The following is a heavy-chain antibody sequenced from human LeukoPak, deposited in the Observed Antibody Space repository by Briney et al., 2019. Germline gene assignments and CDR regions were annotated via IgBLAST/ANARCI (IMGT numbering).Heavy chain of an antibody. V-gene: IGHV4-30-4*08. CDR1: GGSISSGDYY. D-gene: IGHD7-27*01. Sequence: SETLSLTCTVSGGSISSGDYYWSWIRQPPGKGLEWIGYIYYSGSTYYNPSLKSRVTISVDTSKNQFSLKLSSVTAADTAVYYCARVQLGMDAFDNWGQGTMVTVSS. CDR2: IYYSGST. J-gene: IGHJ3*02. CDR3: ARVQLGMDAFDN.